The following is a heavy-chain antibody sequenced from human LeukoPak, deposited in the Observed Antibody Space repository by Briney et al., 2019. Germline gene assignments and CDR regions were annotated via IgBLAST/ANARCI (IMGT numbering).Heavy chain of an antibody. CDR3: AKARRAQTLDAFDI. Sequence: GGSLRLSCAASGFTFDDYAMHWVRQAPGKGLEWVSGISWNSGSIGYADSVKGRFTISRDNAKNSLYLQMNSLRAEDMALYYCAKARRAQTLDAFDIWGQGTMVTVSS. CDR2: ISWNSGSI. CDR1: GFTFDDYA. V-gene: IGHV3-9*03. J-gene: IGHJ3*02.